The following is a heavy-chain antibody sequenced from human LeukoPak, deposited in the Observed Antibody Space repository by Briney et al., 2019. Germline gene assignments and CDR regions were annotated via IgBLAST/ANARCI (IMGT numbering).Heavy chain of an antibody. CDR3: AREGLPPTGPIDY. CDR1: GFTFSSYA. D-gene: IGHD2-8*02. J-gene: IGHJ4*02. V-gene: IGHV3-30*04. CDR2: ISYDGSNK. Sequence: GRSLRLSCAASGFTFSSYAMHWVRQAAGKGLEWVAVISYDGSNKYYADSVKGRFTISRDNSKNTLYLQMNSLRAEDTAVYYCAREGLPPTGPIDYWGQGTLVTVSS.